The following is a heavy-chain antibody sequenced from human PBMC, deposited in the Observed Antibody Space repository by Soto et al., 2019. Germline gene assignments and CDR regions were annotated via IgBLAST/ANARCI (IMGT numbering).Heavy chain of an antibody. CDR3: ARLRDGTMVRGVQIYYYGMDV. Sequence: SETLSLTCTVSGGSISSYYWSWIRQPPGKGLEWIGYIYYSGSTNYNPPLKSRVTISVDTSKNQFSLKLSSVTAADTAVYYCARLRDGTMVRGVQIYYYGMDVWGQGTTVT. CDR1: GGSISSYY. D-gene: IGHD3-10*01. J-gene: IGHJ6*02. CDR2: IYYSGST. V-gene: IGHV4-59*01.